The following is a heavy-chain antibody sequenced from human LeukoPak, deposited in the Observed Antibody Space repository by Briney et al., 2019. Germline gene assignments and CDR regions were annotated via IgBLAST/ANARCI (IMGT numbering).Heavy chain of an antibody. D-gene: IGHD2-2*01. J-gene: IGHJ5*02. V-gene: IGHV1-46*01. Sequence: ASVKVSCKASGYTFTSYYMHWVRQAPGQGLEWMGIINPSGGSTSYAQKFQGRVTMTRDTSTSTVYMELSSLRSEDTAVYYCARGYCSSTSCYWGAVWFDPWGQGTLVTVSS. CDR3: ARGYCSSTSCYWGAVWFDP. CDR1: GYTFTSYY. CDR2: INPSGGST.